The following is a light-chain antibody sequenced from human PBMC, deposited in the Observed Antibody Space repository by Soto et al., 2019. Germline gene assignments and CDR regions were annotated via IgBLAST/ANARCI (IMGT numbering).Light chain of an antibody. CDR2: GAS. Sequence: EIVLTQSPGTLSLSPGERATLSCRASQSVSSGFLAWYQQKPGQAPRLLIYGASSRAPGIPDRFSGGGSGTDFTLTIDRLEPEDFVVYYCQQSGSFGQGTKVDIK. J-gene: IGKJ1*01. CDR3: QQSGS. CDR1: QSVSSGF. V-gene: IGKV3-20*01.